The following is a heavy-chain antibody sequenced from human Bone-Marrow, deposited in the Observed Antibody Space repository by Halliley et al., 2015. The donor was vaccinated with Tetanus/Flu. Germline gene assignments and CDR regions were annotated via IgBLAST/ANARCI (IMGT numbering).Heavy chain of an antibody. CDR1: GFTFSNAW. J-gene: IGHJ6*02. CDR3: TTYRNGDPTHYYYYGMDV. V-gene: IGHV3-15*01. CDR2: IKSKTDGGTT. D-gene: IGHD4-17*01. Sequence: SLRLSCAASGFTFSNAWMSWVRQAPGKGLEWVGRIKSKTDGGTTDYAAPVKGRFTISRDDSKNTLYLQMNSLKTEDTAVYYCTTYRNGDPTHYYYYGMDVWGQGTTVTVSS.